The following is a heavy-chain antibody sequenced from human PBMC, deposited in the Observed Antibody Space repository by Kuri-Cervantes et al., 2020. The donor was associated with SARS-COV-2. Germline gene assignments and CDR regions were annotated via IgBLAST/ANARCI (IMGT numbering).Heavy chain of an antibody. J-gene: IGHJ4*02. Sequence: GGSLRLSCAASGFTFNNYGMNWVRQAPGKGLEWVAVISNDGYNKYYADSVKGRFTIARDNSKNTIYLQMNSLRAEDTAVYYCAKDLGGYVGYWGQGTLVTVSS. CDR3: AKDLGGYVGY. D-gene: IGHD3-22*01. CDR1: GFTFNNYG. V-gene: IGHV3-30*18. CDR2: ISNDGYNK.